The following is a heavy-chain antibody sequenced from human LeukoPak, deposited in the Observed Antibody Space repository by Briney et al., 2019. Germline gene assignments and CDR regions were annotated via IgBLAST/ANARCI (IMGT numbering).Heavy chain of an antibody. CDR3: AKSYSSSWSPFFDY. D-gene: IGHD6-13*01. J-gene: IGHJ4*02. V-gene: IGHV3-23*01. CDR2: ISGSGGST. Sequence: GGSLRLSCAAYGFTFSSYAMSWVRQAPGKGLEWVSAISGSGGSTYYADSVKGRFTISRDNSKNTLYLQMNSLRAEDTAVYYCAKSYSSSWSPFFDYWGQGTLVTVSS. CDR1: GFTFSSYA.